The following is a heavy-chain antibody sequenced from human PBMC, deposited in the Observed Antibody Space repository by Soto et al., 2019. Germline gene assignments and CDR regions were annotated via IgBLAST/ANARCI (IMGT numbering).Heavy chain of an antibody. CDR3: AKDQDSGVLMVYATCPGPLAYGMDV. V-gene: IGHV3-30*18. Sequence: PGGSLRLSCAAPGLTFSSYCMHWVRQAPGKGLEWVAVISYDGSNKYYADSVKGRFTISRDNSKNTLYLQMNSLRAEDTAVYYCAKDQDSGVLMVYATCPGPLAYGMDVWSQGTTVTVSS. CDR1: GLTFSSYC. D-gene: IGHD2-8*01. CDR2: ISYDGSNK. J-gene: IGHJ6*02.